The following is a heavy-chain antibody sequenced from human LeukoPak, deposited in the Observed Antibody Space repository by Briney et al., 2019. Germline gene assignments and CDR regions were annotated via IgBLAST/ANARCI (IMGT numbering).Heavy chain of an antibody. V-gene: IGHV4-39*07. CDR2: IYYSGST. J-gene: IGHJ3*02. CDR3: ARDGSRGDDGFDI. D-gene: IGHD5-12*01. Sequence: WIRQPPGKGLEWIGSIYYSGSTYYNSSLKSRVAISVDTSNNQFSLKLSSVTAADTAVYYCARDGSRGDDGFDIWGQGTMVTVSS.